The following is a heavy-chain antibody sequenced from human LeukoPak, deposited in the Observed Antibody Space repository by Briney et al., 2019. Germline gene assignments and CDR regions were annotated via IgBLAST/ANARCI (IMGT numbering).Heavy chain of an antibody. CDR3: ASTWGHYYDSSGYYALSFDY. Sequence: ASVKVSCKASGYTFTGYYMHWVRQAPGQGLEWMGWINPNGGGTNYAQKFQGRVTMTRDTSISTAYMELSRLRSDDTAVYYCASTWGHYYDSSGYYALSFDYWGQGTLVTVSS. J-gene: IGHJ4*02. CDR1: GYTFTGYY. D-gene: IGHD3-22*01. CDR2: INPNGGGT. V-gene: IGHV1-2*02.